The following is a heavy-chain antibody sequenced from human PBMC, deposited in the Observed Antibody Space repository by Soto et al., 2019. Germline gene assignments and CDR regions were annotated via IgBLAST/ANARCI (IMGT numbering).Heavy chain of an antibody. CDR1: GFTFSSYG. Sequence: GGSLRLSCAASGFTFSSYGMQWVRQAPGKGLEWLTLIWYDGSYKYYADSVKGRFTISRDNSKSTLYLQMSSPRPEDTAVYYCARDRVEMATIGTPPGHWGQGTPVTVSS. CDR2: IWYDGSYK. V-gene: IGHV3-33*01. D-gene: IGHD5-12*01. CDR3: ARDRVEMATIGTPPGH. J-gene: IGHJ4*02.